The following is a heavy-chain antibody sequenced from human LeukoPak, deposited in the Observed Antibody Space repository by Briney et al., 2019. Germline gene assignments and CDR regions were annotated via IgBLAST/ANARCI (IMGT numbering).Heavy chain of an antibody. CDR1: GFTFSSYA. CDR2: ISGSGGST. V-gene: IGHV3-23*01. Sequence: GGSLRLSCAASGFTFSSYAMSWVRQAPGKGLEWVSAISGSGGSTYYADSVKGRFTISRDNSKNTLHLQMNSLRAEDTAVYYCAKDLLWFGSMDVWGKGTTVTVSS. J-gene: IGHJ6*04. CDR3: AKDLLWFGSMDV. D-gene: IGHD3-10*01.